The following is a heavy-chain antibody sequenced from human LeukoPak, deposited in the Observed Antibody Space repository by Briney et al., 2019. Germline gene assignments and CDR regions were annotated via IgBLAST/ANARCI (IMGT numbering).Heavy chain of an antibody. CDR1: GFTFSSYG. CDR3: AKDLLWFGELFDY. V-gene: IGHV3-30*18. CDR2: ISYDGSNK. Sequence: GGSLRLSCAASGFTFSSYGMHWVRQAPGKGLEWVAVISYDGSNKYYADSVKGRFTISRDNSKNTLYLQMNSLRAEDTVVYYCAKDLLWFGELFDYWGQGTLVTVSS. D-gene: IGHD3-10*01. J-gene: IGHJ4*02.